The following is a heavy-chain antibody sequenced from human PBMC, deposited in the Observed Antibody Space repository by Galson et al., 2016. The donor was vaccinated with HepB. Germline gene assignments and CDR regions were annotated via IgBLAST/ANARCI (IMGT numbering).Heavy chain of an antibody. CDR1: GFTFSNYA. Sequence: SLRLSCAASGFTFSNYAMYWVRQAPGKGLGWLTLISYDGRNKFYADSVKGRFTISRENSKSTLYLQMNSLRADDTAVYYCARDTYYDFWNGYSGYHYGMDVWGQGTTVSVSS. CDR2: ISYDGRNK. V-gene: IGHV3-30*04. CDR3: ARDTYYDFWNGYSGYHYGMDV. J-gene: IGHJ6*02. D-gene: IGHD3-3*01.